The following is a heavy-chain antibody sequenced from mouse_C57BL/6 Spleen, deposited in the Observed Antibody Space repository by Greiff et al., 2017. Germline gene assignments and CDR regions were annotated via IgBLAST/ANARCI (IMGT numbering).Heavy chain of an antibody. CDR1: GFTFTSSW. J-gene: IGHJ2*01. V-gene: IGHV1-69*01. Sequence: VQLQQPGADLVMPGASVRLSCKASGFTFTSSWIHWVKQRPGQGLEWIGEIDPSDTYTNYNQKFKGKSTLTVDKSSNTAYMQLSSLTSEDSAVYYCARSPYYSNYFDYWGQGSTLTVSS. CDR3: ARSPYYSNYFDY. D-gene: IGHD2-5*01. CDR2: IDPSDTYT.